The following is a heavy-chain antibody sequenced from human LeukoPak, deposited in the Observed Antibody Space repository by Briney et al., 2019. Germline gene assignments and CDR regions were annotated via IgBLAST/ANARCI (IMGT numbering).Heavy chain of an antibody. V-gene: IGHV3-30*18. J-gene: IGHJ4*02. Sequence: PGGSLRLSCAASGFTFSSYGMHWVRQAPGKGLEWVAVISYDGSNKYYADSVKGRFTISRDNSKNTLYLQMNSLRAEDTAVYYCAKDTGRGGTVTTFAYFDYWGQGTLVTVSS. CDR1: GFTFSSYG. D-gene: IGHD4-17*01. CDR3: AKDTGRGGTVTTFAYFDY. CDR2: ISYDGSNK.